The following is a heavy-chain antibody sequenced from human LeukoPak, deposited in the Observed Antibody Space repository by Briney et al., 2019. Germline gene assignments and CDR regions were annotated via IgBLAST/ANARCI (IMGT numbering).Heavy chain of an antibody. D-gene: IGHD3-9*01. J-gene: IGHJ5*02. CDR3: ARALTIFGGFDP. V-gene: IGHV4-38-2*02. Sequence: PSETLSLTCTVSGYSISSGYYWGWIRQPPGKGLEWIGSIYHSGRTFYNPSLKSRVTISVDTSKNQFSLKLSSVTAADTAVYYCARALTIFGGFDPWGQGTLVTVSS. CDR1: GYSISSGYY. CDR2: IYHSGRT.